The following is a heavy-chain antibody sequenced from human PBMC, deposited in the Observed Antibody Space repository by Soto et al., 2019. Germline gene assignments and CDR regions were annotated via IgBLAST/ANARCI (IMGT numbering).Heavy chain of an antibody. CDR3: ARNGYDGDYGPFDY. Sequence: SKTLSLTCTVSGGSISSGGYYWSWIRQHPGKGLEWIGYIYYSGSTYYNPSLKSRVTISVDTSKNQFSLKLSSVTAADTAVYYCARNGYDGDYGPFDYWGQGTLVTVSS. CDR2: IYYSGST. J-gene: IGHJ4*02. V-gene: IGHV4-31*03. D-gene: IGHD4-17*01. CDR1: GGSISSGGYY.